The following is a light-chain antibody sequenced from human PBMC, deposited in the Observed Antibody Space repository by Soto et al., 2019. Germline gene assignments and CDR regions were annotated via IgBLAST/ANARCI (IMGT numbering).Light chain of an antibody. CDR2: HAS. Sequence: DTQMTQSPYSLSASIGDRVTITCQASQNITNNLSWYQQKPGKAPNLLIYHASKLAKGVTSRFSGSGSGTDFSFIITSLHREDLATHYCQQYYARPPLSFGQGTRLEIK. J-gene: IGKJ5*01. V-gene: IGKV1-33*01. CDR1: QNITNN. CDR3: QQYYARPPLS.